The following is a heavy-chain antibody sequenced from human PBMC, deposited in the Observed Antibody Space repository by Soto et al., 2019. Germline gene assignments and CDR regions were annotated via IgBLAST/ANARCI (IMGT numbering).Heavy chain of an antibody. J-gene: IGHJ4*02. CDR1: GFTFSNYA. Sequence: GGSLRLSCAASGFTFSNYAMHWVRQAPGKGLEWVALISYDGSNKDYADSVKGRFTISRDNSKNTLYLQMNSLRVEDTAVYYCARGPYYDSTGYYFKGYVDQWGQGTLVTVSS. D-gene: IGHD3-22*01. CDR3: ARGPYYDSTGYYFKGYVDQ. V-gene: IGHV3-30-3*01. CDR2: ISYDGSNK.